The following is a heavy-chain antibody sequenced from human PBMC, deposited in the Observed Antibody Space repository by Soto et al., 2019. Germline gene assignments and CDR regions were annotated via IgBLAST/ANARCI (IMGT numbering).Heavy chain of an antibody. CDR2: IGWKGGGI. Sequence: PGGSLRLSCAAAGFTFDDYGMHWVRQAPGKGLEWVAGIGWKGGGIGYADSVKGRFTISRDNAKKSLYLQMNSLRADDTALYYSVKHKYSSSSNFDYWGQGTQVTVSS. D-gene: IGHD6-6*01. J-gene: IGHJ4*02. CDR3: VKHKYSSSSNFDY. CDR1: GFTFDDYG. V-gene: IGHV3-9*01.